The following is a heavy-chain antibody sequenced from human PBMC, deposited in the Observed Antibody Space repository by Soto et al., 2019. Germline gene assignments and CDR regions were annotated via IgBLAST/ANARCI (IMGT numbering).Heavy chain of an antibody. Sequence: QLQLQESGPGLVKPSETLSLTCTVSRGSISSGTNYWAWIRQPPGKGLEWIANIYYSGSTFYNPSLKSRVTISLDTSKNQFSLKLRSVTAADTAVYYCARHKAGWYFDSWGQGTLVTVSS. V-gene: IGHV4-39*01. CDR1: RGSISSGTNY. D-gene: IGHD6-25*01. CDR2: IYYSGST. J-gene: IGHJ4*02. CDR3: ARHKAGWYFDS.